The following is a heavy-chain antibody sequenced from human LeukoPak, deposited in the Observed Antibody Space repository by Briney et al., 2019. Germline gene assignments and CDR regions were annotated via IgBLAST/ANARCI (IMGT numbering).Heavy chain of an antibody. CDR2: INHSGST. Sequence: PSETLSLTCAVYGGSFSGYYWSWIRQPPGKGLEWIGEINHSGSTNYNPSLKSRVTISVDTSKNQFSLKLSSVTAADTAVYYCARGRGVGNYWGQGTLVTLSS. J-gene: IGHJ4*02. D-gene: IGHD1-1*01. V-gene: IGHV4-34*01. CDR1: GGSFSGYY. CDR3: ARGRGVGNY.